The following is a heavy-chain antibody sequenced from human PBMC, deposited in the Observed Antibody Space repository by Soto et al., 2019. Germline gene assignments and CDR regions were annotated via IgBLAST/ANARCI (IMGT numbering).Heavy chain of an antibody. J-gene: IGHJ6*02. CDR2: INAGNGNT. CDR3: ACLRPVPDYYYGMDV. CDR1: GYTFTSYA. V-gene: IGHV1-3*01. D-gene: IGHD3-10*01. Sequence: ASVKVSCKASGYTFTSYAMHWVRQAPGQRLEWMGWINAGNGNTKYSQKFQGRVTITRDTSASTAYMELSSLRSEDTAVYYCACLRPVPDYYYGMDVWGQGTTVTVSS.